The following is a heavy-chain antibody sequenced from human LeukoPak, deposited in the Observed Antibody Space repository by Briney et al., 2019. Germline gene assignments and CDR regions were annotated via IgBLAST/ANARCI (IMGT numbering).Heavy chain of an antibody. CDR2: ISYDGSNK. CDR1: GFTFSSYA. CDR3: ARATMPNDAFDI. J-gene: IGHJ3*02. V-gene: IGHV3-30-3*01. Sequence: GGSLRLSCAASGFTFSSYAMHWVRQAPGKGLEWVAVISYDGSNKYYADSVKGRFTISRDNSKNTLYLQMNSLRAEDTAVYCCARATMPNDAFDIWGQGTMVTVSS. D-gene: IGHD2-2*01.